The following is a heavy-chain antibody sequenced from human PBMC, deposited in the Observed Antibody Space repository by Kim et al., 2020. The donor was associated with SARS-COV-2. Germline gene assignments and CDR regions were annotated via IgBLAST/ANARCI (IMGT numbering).Heavy chain of an antibody. D-gene: IGHD4-17*01. CDR2: IYYSGST. CDR1: GGSISSGGYY. CDR3: ARDRRGTVTLGYFDY. J-gene: IGHJ4*02. Sequence: SETLSLTCTVSGGSISSGGYYWSWIRQHPGKGLEWIGYIYYSGSTYYNPSLKSRVTISVDTSKNQFSLKLSSVTAADTAVYYCARDRRGTVTLGYFDYWGQGTLVTVSS. V-gene: IGHV4-31*03.